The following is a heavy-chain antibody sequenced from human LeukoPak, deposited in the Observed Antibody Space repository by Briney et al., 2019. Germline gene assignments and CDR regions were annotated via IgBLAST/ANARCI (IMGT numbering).Heavy chain of an antibody. J-gene: IGHJ6*02. CDR3: ARGAAGTIPDYYYLGMDV. Sequence: GESLKISCKGSGYRFTDYWIGWVRQMPGKGLEWMGIIYPGDSDTRYSPSFQGQVTISADKSINTAHLQWSSLKASDTAMYYCARGAAGTIPDYYYLGMDVWGQGTTVTVSS. CDR2: IYPGDSDT. V-gene: IGHV5-51*01. D-gene: IGHD1-7*01. CDR1: GYRFTDYW.